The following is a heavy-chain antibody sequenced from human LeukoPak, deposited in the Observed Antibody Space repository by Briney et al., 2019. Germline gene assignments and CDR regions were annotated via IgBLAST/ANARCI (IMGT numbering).Heavy chain of an antibody. CDR2: INPNSGGT. J-gene: IGHJ6*02. V-gene: IGHV1-2*02. CDR3: ASYCSGGSCGPNKQGRYYYYGMDV. CDR1: GYTFTGYY. Sequence: ASVKVSCKASGYTFTGYYMHWVRQAPGQGLEWIGWINPNSGGTNYAQKFQGRVTMTRDTSIGTAYMELSRLRSDDTAVYYCASYCSGGSCGPNKQGRYYYYGMDVWGQGTTVTVSS. D-gene: IGHD2-15*01.